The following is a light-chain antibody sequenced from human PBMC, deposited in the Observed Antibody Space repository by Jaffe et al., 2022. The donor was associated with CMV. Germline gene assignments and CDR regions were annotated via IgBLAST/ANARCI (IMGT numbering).Light chain of an antibody. Sequence: DIQMTQSPSAMSASVGDRVTITCRASQDISIYLAWFQQQPGKAPTRLIYAASSLEGGVPSRFSGSGSGTEFTLTISSLQPEDFATYYCLQHKTYPQTFGQGTKVDIK. V-gene: IGKV1-17*03. CDR2: AAS. J-gene: IGKJ1*01. CDR3: LQHKTYPQT. CDR1: QDISIY.